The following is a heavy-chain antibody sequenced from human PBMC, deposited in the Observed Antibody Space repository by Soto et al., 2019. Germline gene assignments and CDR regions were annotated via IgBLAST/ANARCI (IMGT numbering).Heavy chain of an antibody. CDR1: GFTFSSYS. CDR3: ARSVDTAMVTMGY. Sequence: PGGSLRLSCAASGFTFSSYSMNWVRQAPGKGLEWVSSISSSSSYIYYADSVKGRFTISRDNAKNSLYLQMNSLRAEDTAVYYCARSVDTAMVTMGYWGQGTLVTVSS. D-gene: IGHD5-18*01. J-gene: IGHJ4*02. CDR2: ISSSSSYI. V-gene: IGHV3-21*01.